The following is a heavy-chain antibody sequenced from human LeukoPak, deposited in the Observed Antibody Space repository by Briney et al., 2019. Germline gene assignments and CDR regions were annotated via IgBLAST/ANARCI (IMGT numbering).Heavy chain of an antibody. Sequence: GGSLRLSCAASGFTFSSYWMHWVRQAPGKGLVWVSRINSDGSSTSYADSVKGRFTISRDNAKNSLYLQMNSLRAEDTAVYYCARDEKDLWFGELFFDYWGQGTLVTVSS. CDR1: GFTFSSYW. V-gene: IGHV3-74*01. CDR3: ARDEKDLWFGELFFDY. CDR2: INSDGSST. D-gene: IGHD3-10*01. J-gene: IGHJ4*02.